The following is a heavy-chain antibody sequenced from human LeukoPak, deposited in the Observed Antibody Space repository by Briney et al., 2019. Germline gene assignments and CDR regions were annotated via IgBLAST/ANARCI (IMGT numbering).Heavy chain of an antibody. CDR2: INHSGIT. V-gene: IGHV4-34*01. D-gene: IGHD3-10*01. Sequence: SETLSLTCGVSNGSLTGYYWTWIRQPPGRGLEWIGEINHSGITNYNPSLKSRISISLDRSKNQFSLNLSSVTAADTAVYYCARGGIMVRVSINFLFYYGLDLWGQGTPVTVSS. CDR1: NGSLTGYY. J-gene: IGHJ6*02. CDR3: ARGGIMVRVSINFLFYYGLDL.